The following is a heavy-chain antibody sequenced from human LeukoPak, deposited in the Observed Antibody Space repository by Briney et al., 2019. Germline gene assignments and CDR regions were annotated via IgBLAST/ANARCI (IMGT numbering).Heavy chain of an antibody. Sequence: ETLSLTCIVSGGSISSSGYYWGWIRQPPGKGLEWIGSMYYSGSTYHNPSLMSRVTISVDTSKNQFSLKLSSVTAADTAVYFCAKGSKAVLFTRDHYMDVWGKGTTVTISS. CDR1: GGSISSSGYY. J-gene: IGHJ6*03. V-gene: IGHV4-39*01. D-gene: IGHD6-19*01. CDR3: AKGSKAVLFTRDHYMDV. CDR2: MYYSGST.